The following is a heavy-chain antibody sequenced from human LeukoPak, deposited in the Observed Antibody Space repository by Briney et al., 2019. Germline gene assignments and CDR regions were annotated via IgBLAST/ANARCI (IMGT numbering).Heavy chain of an antibody. D-gene: IGHD2-2*01. J-gene: IGHJ6*03. CDR3: ARSPLGYCSSTSCYGKYYYYYYYMDV. CDR1: GYTFTGYY. Sequence: ASVKVSCKASGYTFTGYYMHWVRQAPGQGLEWMGWINPNSGGTNYAQKFQGRVTMTRDTSISTAYMGLSRLRSDDTVVYYCARSPLGYCSSTSCYGKYYYYYYYMDVWGKGTTVTVSS. CDR2: INPNSGGT. V-gene: IGHV1-2*02.